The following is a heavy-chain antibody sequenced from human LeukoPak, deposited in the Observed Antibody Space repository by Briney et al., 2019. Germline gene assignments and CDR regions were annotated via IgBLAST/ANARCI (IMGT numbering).Heavy chain of an antibody. CDR1: GGSISSSSYY. CDR2: IYYSGST. J-gene: IGHJ4*02. D-gene: IGHD4-17*01. V-gene: IGHV4-39*01. CDR3: ARGDHYGDALDF. Sequence: SETLSLTCTVSGGSISSSSYYWGWIRQPPGKGLEWIGSIYYSGSTYYNPSLKSRVTISVDTSKNQFSLKLSSVTAADTAVYYCARGDHYGDALDFWGQGTLVTVSS.